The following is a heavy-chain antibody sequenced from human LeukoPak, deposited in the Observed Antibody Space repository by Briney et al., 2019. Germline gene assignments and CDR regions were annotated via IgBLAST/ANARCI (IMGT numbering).Heavy chain of an antibody. V-gene: IGHV3-21*01. Sequence: PGGSLRLSCAASGFTFSSYSMNWVRQAPGKGLEWVSSISSSSSYIYYADSVKGRFTISRDNAKNSLYLQMNSLRAEDTAVYYCARPLSGSHPFDYWGQGTLVTVSS. CDR3: ARPLSGSHPFDY. CDR2: ISSSSSYI. D-gene: IGHD1-26*01. CDR1: GFTFSSYS. J-gene: IGHJ4*02.